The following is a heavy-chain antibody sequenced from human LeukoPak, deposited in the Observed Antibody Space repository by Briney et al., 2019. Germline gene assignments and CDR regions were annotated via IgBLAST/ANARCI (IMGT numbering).Heavy chain of an antibody. CDR2: ISSGSTYI. Sequence: PGGSLRLSCAASGFTFSSYSMNWVRQAPGKGLEWVSSISSGSTYIYYADSVKGRFTISRDNAKNSLYLQMNGLRAEDTAVYYCARGVAIGAAGTEDYWGQGTLVTVSS. CDR3: ARGVAIGAAGTEDY. D-gene: IGHD6-13*01. J-gene: IGHJ4*02. V-gene: IGHV3-21*01. CDR1: GFTFSSYS.